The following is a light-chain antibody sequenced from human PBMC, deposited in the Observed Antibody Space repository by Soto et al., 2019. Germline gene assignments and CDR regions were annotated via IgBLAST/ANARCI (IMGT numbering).Light chain of an antibody. CDR2: SNN. V-gene: IGLV1-44*01. Sequence: QSVLTQPPSASGTPGQRVTISCSGSSSNIGSNTVHWYQQLPGTAPQLLIYSNNQRPSGVPDRFSGSKSGTSASLAISGLQSEDEADYYCAAWDDSLNALYVFGTGTKLTVL. CDR3: AAWDDSLNALYV. CDR1: SSNIGSNT. J-gene: IGLJ1*01.